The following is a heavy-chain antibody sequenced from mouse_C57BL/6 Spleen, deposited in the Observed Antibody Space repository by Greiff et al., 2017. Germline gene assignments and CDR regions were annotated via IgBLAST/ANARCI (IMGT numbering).Heavy chain of an antibody. CDR2: INPNYGTT. V-gene: IGHV1-39*01. CDR1: GYSFTDYN. CDR3: AVYYGNYHYDYAMDY. J-gene: IGHJ4*01. Sequence: VQLQQSGPELVKPGASVTISCKASGYSFTDYNMNWVKQSNGKSLEWIGVINPNYGTTSYNQKFKGKATLTVYQSSSTAYMQLNSLTSEDSAVYDCAVYYGNYHYDYAMDYWGQGTSVTVSS. D-gene: IGHD2-1*01.